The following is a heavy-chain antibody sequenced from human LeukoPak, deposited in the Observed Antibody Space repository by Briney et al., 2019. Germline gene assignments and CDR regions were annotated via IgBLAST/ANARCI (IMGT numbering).Heavy chain of an antibody. CDR3: ARGYDRNGYQSRGFDY. J-gene: IGHJ4*02. CDR2: IYPSGDS. D-gene: IGHD3-22*01. Sequence: MPSQTLSLTCTVSGGSISSGSFYWCWIRQTAGKGLEWIGRIYPSGDSQYSPSFRSRATISLDTRNQFSLKLSSVTAADTAVYFCARGYDRNGYQSRGFDYWGQGALVNVSS. V-gene: IGHV4-61*02. CDR1: GGSISSGSFY.